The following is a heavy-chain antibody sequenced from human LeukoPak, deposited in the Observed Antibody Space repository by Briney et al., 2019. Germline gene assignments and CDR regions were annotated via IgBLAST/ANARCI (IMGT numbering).Heavy chain of an antibody. Sequence: KSSETLSLTCAVYGGSFSGYYWSWIRQPPGKGLEWIGEINHSGSTNYNPSLKSRVTISVDTSKNQFSLKLSSVTAADTAVYYCARKAMVRGVWYNWFDPWGQGTLVTVSS. CDR1: GGSFSGYY. V-gene: IGHV4-34*01. J-gene: IGHJ5*02. D-gene: IGHD3-10*01. CDR3: ARKAMVRGVWYNWFDP. CDR2: INHSGST.